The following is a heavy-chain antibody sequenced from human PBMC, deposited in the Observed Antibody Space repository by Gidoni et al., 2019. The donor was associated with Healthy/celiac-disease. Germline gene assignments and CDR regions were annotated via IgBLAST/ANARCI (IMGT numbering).Heavy chain of an antibody. J-gene: IGHJ4*02. V-gene: IGHV3-7*01. CDR3: ASGGMLPTEYFAY. D-gene: IGHD2-8*01. Sequence: MSWVRQAPGKGLEWVANIKQDGSEKYYVDSVKGRFTISRDNAKNSLYLQMNSLRAEDTAVYYCASGGMLPTEYFAYWGQGTLVTVSS. CDR2: IKQDGSEK.